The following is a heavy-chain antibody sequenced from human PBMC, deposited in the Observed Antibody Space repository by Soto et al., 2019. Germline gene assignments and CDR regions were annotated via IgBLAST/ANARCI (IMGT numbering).Heavy chain of an antibody. J-gene: IGHJ6*02. CDR2: INPSGGST. V-gene: IGHV1-46*01. CDR3: ARDRGRLSSGYRYYYYYGMDV. D-gene: IGHD3-22*01. CDR1: GYTFTSYY. Sequence: ASVKVSCKASGYTFTSYYMHCVRQAPGQGLEWMGIINPSGGSTSYAQKFQGRVTMTRDTSTSTVYMELSSLRSEDTAVYYCARDRGRLSSGYRYYYYYGMDVWGQGTTVTVSS.